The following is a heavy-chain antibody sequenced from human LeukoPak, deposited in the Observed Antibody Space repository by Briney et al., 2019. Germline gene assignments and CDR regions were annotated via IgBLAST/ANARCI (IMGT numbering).Heavy chain of an antibody. D-gene: IGHD3-9*01. V-gene: IGHV4-39*07. CDR3: AREGLLRYFDF. CDR2: IYYSGST. J-gene: IGHJ4*02. CDR1: GGSISSSSYY. Sequence: SETLSLTCTVSGGSISSSSYYWGWIRQPPGKGLEWIGSIYYSGSTYYNPSLKSRVTISVDTSKNQFSLKPSSVTAADTAVYYCAREGLLRYFDFWGQGTLVTVSS.